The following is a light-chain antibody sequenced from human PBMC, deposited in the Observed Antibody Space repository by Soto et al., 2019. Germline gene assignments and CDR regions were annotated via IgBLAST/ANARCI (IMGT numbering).Light chain of an antibody. J-gene: IGKJ4*01. CDR2: DAS. Sequence: EIVLTQSPATLSLSPGERATLSCRASQSVSSYLAWYQQKPGQAPRLLVYDASPRATGIPARFSGSGSGTDFTLRISSLEPEDFAVYFCQQRSDWPLTFGGGTKVDIK. CDR3: QQRSDWPLT. CDR1: QSVSSY. V-gene: IGKV3-11*01.